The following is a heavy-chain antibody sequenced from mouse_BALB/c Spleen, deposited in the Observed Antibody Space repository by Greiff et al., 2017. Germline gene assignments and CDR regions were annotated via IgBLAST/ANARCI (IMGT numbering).Heavy chain of an antibody. Sequence: QVQLKQPGAELVKPGASVKLSCKASGYTFTSYWMHWVKQRPGQGLEWIGEIDPSDSYTNYNQKFKGKATLTVDKSSSTAYMQLSSLTSEDSAVYYCARGEITTVVATPYFDYWGQGTTLTVSS. CDR1: GYTFTSYW. V-gene: IGHV1-69*02. D-gene: IGHD1-1*01. J-gene: IGHJ2*01. CDR2: IDPSDSYT. CDR3: ARGEITTVVATPYFDY.